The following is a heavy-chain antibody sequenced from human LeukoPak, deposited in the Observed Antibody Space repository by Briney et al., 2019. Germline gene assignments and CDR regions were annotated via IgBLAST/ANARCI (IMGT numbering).Heavy chain of an antibody. J-gene: IGHJ4*02. Sequence: ASVKVSCKASGYTFTGYYMHWVRQAPGQGLEWMGWINPNSGGTNYAQKFQGRVTMTGDTSISTAYMELSRLRSDDTAVYYCARDRAHGVPAAYWGQGTLVTVPS. CDR3: ARDRAHGVPAAY. V-gene: IGHV1-2*02. D-gene: IGHD3-10*01. CDR1: GYTFTGYY. CDR2: INPNSGGT.